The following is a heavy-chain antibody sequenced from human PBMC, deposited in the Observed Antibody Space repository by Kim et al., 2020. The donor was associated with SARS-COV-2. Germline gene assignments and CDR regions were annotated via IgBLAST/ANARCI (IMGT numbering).Heavy chain of an antibody. CDR1: GLTFTTNG. D-gene: IGHD2-15*01. J-gene: IGHJ4*02. Sequence: GGSLRLSCVVSGLTFTTNGMNWVRQAPGKGLEWVAAITDGSGSTTYYADPVKGRFTISRDNSKKTLYLQMNSLRVDDTAVYYCARWATPRYFDYWGQGILVTVS. V-gene: IGHV3-23*01. CDR2: ITDGSGST. CDR3: ARWATPRYFDY.